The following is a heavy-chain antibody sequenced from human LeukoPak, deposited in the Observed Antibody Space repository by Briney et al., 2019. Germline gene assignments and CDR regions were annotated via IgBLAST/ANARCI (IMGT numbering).Heavy chain of an antibody. Sequence: ASVKVSCKASGGTFSSYAISWVRQAPGQGLEWMGGIIPIFGTANYAQKFQGRVTITADKSTSTAYMELSSLRSEDTAVYYCARVYYDSKDYYYYMDVWGKGTTVTISS. D-gene: IGHD3-9*01. CDR2: IIPIFGTA. CDR1: GGTFSSYA. V-gene: IGHV1-69*06. J-gene: IGHJ6*03. CDR3: ARVYYDSKDYYYYMDV.